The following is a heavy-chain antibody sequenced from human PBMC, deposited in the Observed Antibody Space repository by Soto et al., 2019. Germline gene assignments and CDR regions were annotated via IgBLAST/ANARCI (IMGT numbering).Heavy chain of an antibody. J-gene: IGHJ5*02. D-gene: IGHD3-3*01. CDR1: GGSISSYY. CDR2: IYYSGST. V-gene: IGHV4-59*01. Sequence: PXGTLSLTCTVSGGSISSYYWSWIRQPPGKGLEWIGYIYYSGSTNYNPSLKSRVTISVDTSKNQFSLKLSSVTAADTAVYYCARQARGYALWSGYGENWFDPWGQGTLVTVSS. CDR3: ARQARGYALWSGYGENWFDP.